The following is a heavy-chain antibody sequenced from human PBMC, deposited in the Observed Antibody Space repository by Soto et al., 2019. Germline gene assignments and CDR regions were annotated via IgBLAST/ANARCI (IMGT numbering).Heavy chain of an antibody. J-gene: IGHJ4*02. CDR1: GGSFSGYY. CDR2: INHSGST. CDR3: ARSEHYDFWSGYYRPRNFDY. D-gene: IGHD3-3*01. V-gene: IGHV4-34*01. Sequence: SETLSLTCAVYGGSFSGYYWSWIRQPPGKGLEWIGEINHSGSTNYNPSLKSRVTISVDTSKDQFSLKLSSVTAADTAVYYCARSEHYDFWSGYYRPRNFDYWGQGTLVTVSS.